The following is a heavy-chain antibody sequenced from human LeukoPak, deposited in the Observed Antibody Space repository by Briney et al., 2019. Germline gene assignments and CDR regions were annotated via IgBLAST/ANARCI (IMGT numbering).Heavy chain of an antibody. J-gene: IGHJ6*02. CDR2: MNPNSGNT. CDR1: GYTFTSYD. Sequence: ASVKVSCKASGYTFTSYDINWVRQATGQGLEWMGWMNPNSGNTGYAQKFQGRVTMTRNTSISTACMGLSSLRSEDTAVYYCARVDIVVVVAAMEPYYGMDVWGQGTTVTVSS. D-gene: IGHD2-15*01. CDR3: ARVDIVVVVAAMEPYYGMDV. V-gene: IGHV1-8*01.